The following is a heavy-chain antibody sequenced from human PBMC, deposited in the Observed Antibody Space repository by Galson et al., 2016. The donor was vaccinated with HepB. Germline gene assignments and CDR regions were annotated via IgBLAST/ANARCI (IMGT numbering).Heavy chain of an antibody. D-gene: IGHD6-19*01. J-gene: IGHJ6*02. V-gene: IGHV3-33*06. Sequence: SLRLSCAASGFSFSSYGMHWVRQAPGKGLEWVAVIWYDGSNQYYADSVKGRFTISRDNSKNTLYLQMNSLTTEDTAIYYCAKDRYARGWYGYYGLDVWGPGTTVTVSS. CDR2: IWYDGSNQ. CDR3: AKDRYARGWYGYYGLDV. CDR1: GFSFSSYG.